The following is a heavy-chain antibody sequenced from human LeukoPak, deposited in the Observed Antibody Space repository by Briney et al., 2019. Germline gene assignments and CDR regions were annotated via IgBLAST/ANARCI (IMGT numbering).Heavy chain of an antibody. CDR1: GFTFSSYW. Sequence: GGSLRPSCAASGFTFSSYWMHWVRQAPGKGLVWVSRINSDGSSTSYADSVKGRFTISRDNAKNTLYLQMNSLRAEDTAVYYCARGRRRSMIVVVITRGDAFDIWGQGTMVTVSS. V-gene: IGHV3-74*01. CDR3: ARGRRRSMIVVVITRGDAFDI. CDR2: INSDGSST. D-gene: IGHD3-22*01. J-gene: IGHJ3*02.